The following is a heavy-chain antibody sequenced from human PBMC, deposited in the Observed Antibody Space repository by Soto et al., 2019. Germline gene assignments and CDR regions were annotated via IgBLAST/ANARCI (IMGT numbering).Heavy chain of an antibody. D-gene: IGHD1-26*01. Sequence: QVQLVQSGAEVKKPGSSVKVSCKASGGTFSSYTISWVRQAPGQGLEWMGRIIPILGIANYAQKFQGRVTSTADKSTSPAYMELCSLRSEDTAVYYCARTGDVLVGWFDPWGQGTLVTVSS. V-gene: IGHV1-69*02. CDR2: IIPILGIA. J-gene: IGHJ5*02. CDR1: GGTFSSYT. CDR3: ARTGDVLVGWFDP.